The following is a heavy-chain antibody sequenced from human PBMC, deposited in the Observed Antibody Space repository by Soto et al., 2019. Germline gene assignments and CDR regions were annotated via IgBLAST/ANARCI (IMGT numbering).Heavy chain of an antibody. D-gene: IGHD3-10*01. J-gene: IGHJ4*02. Sequence: EVQLVESGGGLVQPGGSLRLSCAASGFTFSRDWMHWVRQSPGKGLVWVSRIKGDGTITNYAVSVKGRFTTSRDNAKNTVYMQLNRLTSEDTAVYYCARGGLGNYYNDYWGQGTLVTVSS. CDR1: GFTFSRDW. CDR2: IKGDGTIT. CDR3: ARGGLGNYYNDY. V-gene: IGHV3-74*01.